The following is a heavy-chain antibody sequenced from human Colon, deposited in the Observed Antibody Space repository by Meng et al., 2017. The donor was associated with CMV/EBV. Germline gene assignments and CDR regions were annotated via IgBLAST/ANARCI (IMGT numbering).Heavy chain of an antibody. Sequence: GESLKISCAASGFTVSSNYMSWVRQAPGKGLEWVSVIYSGGSTYYADSVKGRFTISRDNAKNSLYLQMNSLRAEDTAVYYCARKGWNYREAFDMWGQGTRVTVSS. D-gene: IGHD3-16*02. V-gene: IGHV3-53*01. CDR1: GFTVSSNY. CDR3: ARKGWNYREAFDM. CDR2: IYSGGST. J-gene: IGHJ3*02.